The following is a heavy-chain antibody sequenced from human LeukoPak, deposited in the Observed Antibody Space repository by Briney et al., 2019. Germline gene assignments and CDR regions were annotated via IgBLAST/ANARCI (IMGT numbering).Heavy chain of an antibody. Sequence: GGSLRLSCAASGFSFGRYSMDWVRQAPGKGLAWIAYISDDGRTKYYADSVKGRFTISRDNDNDSVFLEMNSLRNEDTAVYYCSRERFYGMDVWGQGTTVTVSS. V-gene: IGHV3-48*02. CDR2: ISDDGRTK. CDR3: SRERFYGMDV. CDR1: GFSFGRYS. D-gene: IGHD3-16*01. J-gene: IGHJ6*02.